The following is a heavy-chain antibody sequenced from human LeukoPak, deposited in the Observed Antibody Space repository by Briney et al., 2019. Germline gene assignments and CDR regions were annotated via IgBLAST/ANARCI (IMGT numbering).Heavy chain of an antibody. J-gene: IGHJ4*02. Sequence: GASLKVSCKASGDTFTSYGISWVRQAPGQGLEWMGWISAYNGNTNYAQKLQGRVTMTTDTSTSTAYMELRSLRSDDTAVYYCASLSGDSSGYALFDYWGQGTLVTVSS. CDR3: ASLSGDSSGYALFDY. D-gene: IGHD3-22*01. V-gene: IGHV1-18*01. CDR2: ISAYNGNT. CDR1: GDTFTSYG.